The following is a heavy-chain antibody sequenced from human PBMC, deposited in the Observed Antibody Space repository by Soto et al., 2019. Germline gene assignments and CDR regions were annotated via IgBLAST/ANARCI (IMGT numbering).Heavy chain of an antibody. CDR1: GGSISSSSYY. D-gene: IGHD3-22*01. CDR2: IFYSGST. Sequence: PSETLSLTCTVSGGSISSSSYYWSWIRQHPGKGLEWIGYIFYSGSTYYNPSLKSRVSISADTSKNQFSLKLSSVTAADTAVYYCARAPYFYESSGYLFFDYWGQGALVTVSS. V-gene: IGHV4-31*03. CDR3: ARAPYFYESSGYLFFDY. J-gene: IGHJ4*02.